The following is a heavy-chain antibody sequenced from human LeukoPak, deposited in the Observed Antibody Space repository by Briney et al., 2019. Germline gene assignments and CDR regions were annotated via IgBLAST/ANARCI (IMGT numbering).Heavy chain of an antibody. V-gene: IGHV4-59*08. J-gene: IGHJ5*02. D-gene: IGHD2-15*01. CDR1: GGSISGYF. Sequence: SETLSLTRTVSGGSISGYFWSWVRQPPGKGLEWIADVYYSGSTNYNPSLKSRVAISVDTSKNQFSLRLSSVTAADTAVYYCARLQRRYSPFDPWGQGTLVTVSS. CDR2: VYYSGST. CDR3: ARLQRRYSPFDP.